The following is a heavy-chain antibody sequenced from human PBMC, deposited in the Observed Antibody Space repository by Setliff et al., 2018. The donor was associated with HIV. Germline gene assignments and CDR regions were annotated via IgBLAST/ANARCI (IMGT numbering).Heavy chain of an antibody. Sequence: GGSLRLSCAASGFTFSSYSMNWVRQAPGKGLELVSSISSSSSYIYYADSVKGRFTISRDNAKSSLYLQMNSLRAEDTAVYYCAKDRSDLAASIIYYDYLGFDVWGQGTTVTVSS. V-gene: IGHV3-21*01. CDR1: GFTFSSYS. CDR3: AKDRSDLAASIIYYDYLGFDV. CDR2: ISSSSSYI. J-gene: IGHJ6*02. D-gene: IGHD5-12*01.